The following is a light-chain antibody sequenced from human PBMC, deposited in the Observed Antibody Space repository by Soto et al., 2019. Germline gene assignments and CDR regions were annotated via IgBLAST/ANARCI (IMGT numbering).Light chain of an antibody. V-gene: IGLV2-8*01. CDR2: EVS. Sequence: QSVLTQPPSASGAPGKSGTISCTGNSRVVFGYIYVSWYQQHPGKAPKLMIYEVSKRPSGVPDRFSGSKSGNTASLTVSGLQAEDEADYYCSSYAGSNNFVFGTGTKVTVL. CDR1: SRVVFGYIY. J-gene: IGLJ1*01. CDR3: SSYAGSNNFV.